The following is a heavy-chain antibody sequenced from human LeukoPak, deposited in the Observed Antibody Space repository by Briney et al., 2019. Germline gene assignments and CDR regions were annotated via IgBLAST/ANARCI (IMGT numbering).Heavy chain of an antibody. V-gene: IGHV6-1*01. J-gene: IGHJ4*02. CDR3: ARGLDTAIAY. CDR2: TYYKSKWHI. D-gene: IGHD5-18*01. CDR1: GDSVSINSAT. Sequence: SQTLSLTFAISGDSVSINSATWNWIRQSPSRGLEWLGGTYYKSKWHIDYAVSVKSRIILNPDTSKNQFSLQLNSVTPEDTAVYFCARGLDTAIAYWGQGTLVTVSS.